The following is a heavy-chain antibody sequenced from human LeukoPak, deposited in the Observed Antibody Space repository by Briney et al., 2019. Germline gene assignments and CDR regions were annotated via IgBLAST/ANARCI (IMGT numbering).Heavy chain of an antibody. CDR1: GGSISSSSYY. Sequence: SETLSLTCTVAGGSISSSSYYWGWIRQPRGKGLEWIARIYYSGSTYYNPSPKSRVTISVDTSKNQFSLKLSSVTAADTAVYYCARHQEGPTGNFDYWGQGTLVTVSS. V-gene: IGHV4-39*01. CDR3: ARHQEGPTGNFDY. CDR2: IYYSGST. J-gene: IGHJ4*02. D-gene: IGHD1-1*01.